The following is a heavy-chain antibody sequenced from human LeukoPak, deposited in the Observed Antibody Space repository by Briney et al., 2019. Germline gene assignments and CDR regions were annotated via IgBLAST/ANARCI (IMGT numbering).Heavy chain of an antibody. D-gene: IGHD4-23*01. CDR2: IYYSGST. J-gene: IGHJ4*02. V-gene: IGHV4-39*01. Sequence: SETLSLTCTVSGGSISSSSYYWGWIRQPPGKGLEWIGSIYYSGSTYYNPSLKSRVTISVDTSKNQSSLKLSSVTAADTAVYYCARYMTTVVLIDYWGQGTLVTVSS. CDR3: ARYMTTVVLIDY. CDR1: GGSISSSSYY.